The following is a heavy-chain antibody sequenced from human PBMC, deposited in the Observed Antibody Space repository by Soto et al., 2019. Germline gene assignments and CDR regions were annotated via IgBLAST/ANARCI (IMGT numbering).Heavy chain of an antibody. Sequence: SDTLSLTCSVSGGSISSYYWSWIRQPAGKGLEWIGRIYTSGSTNYNPSLKSRVTMSVDTSKNQFSLKLSSVTAADTAVYYCAREGTPGVWFGEQDVWGQGTTVTVSS. CDR1: GGSISSYY. V-gene: IGHV4-4*07. J-gene: IGHJ6*02. D-gene: IGHD3-10*01. CDR2: IYTSGST. CDR3: AREGTPGVWFGEQDV.